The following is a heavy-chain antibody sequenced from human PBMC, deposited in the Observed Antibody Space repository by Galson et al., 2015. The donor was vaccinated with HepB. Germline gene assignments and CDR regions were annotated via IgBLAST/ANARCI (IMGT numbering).Heavy chain of an antibody. CDR1: GGTFSSYA. J-gene: IGHJ4*02. Sequence: SVKVSCKASGGTFSSYAISWVRQAPGQGLEWMGGIIPIFGTANYAQKFQGRVTITADKSTSTAYMEQSSLRSEDTSVYYCARVLPHHDFWTGFHRRCYFVYWLQGTLVTLS. V-gene: IGHV1-69*06. CDR2: IIPIFGTA. D-gene: IGHD3/OR15-3a*01. CDR3: ARVLPHHDFWTGFHRRCYFVY.